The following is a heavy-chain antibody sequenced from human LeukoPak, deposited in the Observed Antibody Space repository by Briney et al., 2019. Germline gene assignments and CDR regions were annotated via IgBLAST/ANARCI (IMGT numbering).Heavy chain of an antibody. V-gene: IGHV4-61*02. D-gene: IGHD3-22*01. Sequence: KSSETLSLTCTVSGGSISSGSYYWSWIRQPAGKGLEWIGRIYTSGSTNYNPSLKSRRTISVDTSKNQFSLKLSSVTAADTAVYYCARDLDDYYDSSEHWFDPWGQGTLVTVSS. CDR2: IYTSGST. CDR3: ARDLDDYYDSSEHWFDP. J-gene: IGHJ5*02. CDR1: GGSISSGSYY.